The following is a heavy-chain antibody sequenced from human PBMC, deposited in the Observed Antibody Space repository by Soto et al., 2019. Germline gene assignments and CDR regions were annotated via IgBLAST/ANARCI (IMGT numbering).Heavy chain of an antibody. V-gene: IGHV4-59*01. CDR2: IYYSGST. Sequence: SETLSLTCTVSGGSISSYHWSWIRQPPGKGLEWIGYIYYSGSTNYNPSLKSRVTISVDTSKNQFSLKLSSVTAADTAVYYCARLQLLWFGELLDYWGQGTLVTVSS. J-gene: IGHJ4*02. D-gene: IGHD3-10*01. CDR1: GGSISSYH. CDR3: ARLQLLWFGELLDY.